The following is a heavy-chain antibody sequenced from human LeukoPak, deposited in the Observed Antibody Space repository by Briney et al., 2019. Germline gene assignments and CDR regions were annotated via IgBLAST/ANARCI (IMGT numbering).Heavy chain of an antibody. Sequence: GRSLRLSCAASGFTFSSYGMHWVRQAPGKGLEWVAVISYDGSNEYYADSVKGRFTISRDNSKNTLYLQMNSLRAEDTAVYYCAKGHQFIIAEKYYFDYWGQGTLVTVSS. D-gene: IGHD6-13*01. CDR2: ISYDGSNE. V-gene: IGHV3-30*18. CDR3: AKGHQFIIAEKYYFDY. CDR1: GFTFSSYG. J-gene: IGHJ4*02.